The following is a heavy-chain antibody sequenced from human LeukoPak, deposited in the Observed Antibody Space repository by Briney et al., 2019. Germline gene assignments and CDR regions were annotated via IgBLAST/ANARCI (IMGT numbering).Heavy chain of an antibody. D-gene: IGHD6-13*01. CDR1: GGSISSSSYY. J-gene: IGHJ4*02. CDR2: IYYSGST. V-gene: IGHV4-39*07. CDR3: AGGILAAGVEY. Sequence: SETLSLTCTVSGGSISSSSYYWGWIRQPPGKGLEWIGSIYYSGSTYYNPSLKSRVTISVDTSKNQFSLKLSSVTAADTAVYFCAGGILAAGVEYWGQGTLVTASS.